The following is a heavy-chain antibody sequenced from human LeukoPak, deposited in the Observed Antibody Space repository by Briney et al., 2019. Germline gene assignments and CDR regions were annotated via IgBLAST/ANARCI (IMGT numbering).Heavy chain of an antibody. Sequence: RPSETLPLTCTVSGGSISSYYWSWIRQPPGKGLEWIGYIYYSGSTNYNPSLKSRVTISVDTSKNQFSLKLSSVTAADTAVYYCARHLMLYDYGEDGGIDYYYYGMDVWGQGTTVTVSS. D-gene: IGHD4-17*01. CDR3: ARHLMLYDYGEDGGIDYYYYGMDV. CDR1: GGSISSYY. J-gene: IGHJ6*02. V-gene: IGHV4-59*08. CDR2: IYYSGST.